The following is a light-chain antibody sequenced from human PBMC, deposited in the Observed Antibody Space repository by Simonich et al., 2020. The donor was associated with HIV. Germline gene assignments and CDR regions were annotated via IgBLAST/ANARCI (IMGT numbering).Light chain of an antibody. CDR3: QQYNNWPRT. V-gene: IGKV3-15*01. CDR1: QSVSTT. Sequence: ERVMTQSPATLSVSPGERATLSCRASQSVSTTLAWYQQKPGQAPRLLIYGASTRATGIPARFSGSGSGTEFTLTISSLQSEDFAVYYCQQYNNWPRTFGQGTKLEIK. J-gene: IGKJ2*01. CDR2: GAS.